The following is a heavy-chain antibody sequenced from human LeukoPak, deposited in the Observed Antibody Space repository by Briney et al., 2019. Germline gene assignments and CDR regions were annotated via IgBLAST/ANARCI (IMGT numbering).Heavy chain of an antibody. J-gene: IGHJ5*02. CDR1: GGSISSGGYS. CDR2: IYHSGST. Sequence: SQTLSLTCAVSGGSISSGGYSWSWIRQPPGKGLEWIGYIYHSGSTYYNPSLKSRVTISVDRSKNQFSLKLSSVTAADTAVYYCAREDYYDNWFDPWGQGTLVTVSS. CDR3: AREDYYDNWFDP. D-gene: IGHD3-22*01. V-gene: IGHV4-30-2*01.